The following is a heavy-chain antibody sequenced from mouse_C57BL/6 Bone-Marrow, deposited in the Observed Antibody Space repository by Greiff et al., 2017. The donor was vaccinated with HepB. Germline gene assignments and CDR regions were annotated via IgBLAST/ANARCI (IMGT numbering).Heavy chain of an antibody. CDR1: GFTFSDYY. CDR3: ARVGDYYGSSYDWYFDV. CDR2: INYDGSST. Sequence: EVQLVESEGGLVQPGSSMKLSCTASGFTFSDYYMAWVRQVPEKGLEWVANINYDGSSTYYLDSLKSRFIISRDNAKNILYLQMSSLKSEDTATYYCARVGDYYGSSYDWYFDVWGTGTTVTVSS. V-gene: IGHV5-16*01. J-gene: IGHJ1*03. D-gene: IGHD1-1*01.